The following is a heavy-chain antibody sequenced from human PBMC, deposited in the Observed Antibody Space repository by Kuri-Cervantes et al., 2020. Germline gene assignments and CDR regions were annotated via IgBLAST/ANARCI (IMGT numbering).Heavy chain of an antibody. D-gene: IGHD5-24*01. CDR2: ISSSSSTI. Sequence: GGSLRLSCAASGFTFSSYSMNWVRQAPGKGLEWVSYISSSSSTIYYADSVKGRFTISRDNAKNSLYLQMNSLRDEDTAVYYCASLSSKMATTGGYWGQGTLVTVSS. CDR3: ASLSSKMATTGGY. V-gene: IGHV3-48*02. J-gene: IGHJ4*02. CDR1: GFTFSSYS.